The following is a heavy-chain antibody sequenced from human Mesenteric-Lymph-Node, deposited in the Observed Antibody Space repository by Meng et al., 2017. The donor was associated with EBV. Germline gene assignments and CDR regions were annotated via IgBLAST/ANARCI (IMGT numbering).Heavy chain of an antibody. D-gene: IGHD2-2*01. Sequence: QVQLVESGPGLVKPSQSLTLTCSVSGGSISSDGYYWSWIRQPPGKGLEWIGSVHYSGNTNYNPALKNRVTISVDTSSNQIYLSLTSVTVADTASYYCARNSDCSTTSCFVSWFDPWGQGTLVTVSS. CDR2: VHYSGNT. CDR1: GGSISSDGYY. V-gene: IGHV4-30-4*08. CDR3: ARNSDCSTTSCFVSWFDP. J-gene: IGHJ5*02.